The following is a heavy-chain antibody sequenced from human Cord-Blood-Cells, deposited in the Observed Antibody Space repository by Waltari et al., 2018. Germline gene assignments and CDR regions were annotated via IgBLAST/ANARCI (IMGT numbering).Heavy chain of an antibody. CDR3: ARRDGYQLLYYFDY. Sequence: QVQLQQWGAGLLKPSETLSLTCAVYGGSFSGYYWSWIRQPPGKGLEWLGEINHSGSTNYNPSLKSRVTISVDTSKNQFSLKLSSVTAADTAVYYCARRDGYQLLYYFDYWGQGTLVTVSS. J-gene: IGHJ4*02. CDR1: GGSFSGYY. CDR2: INHSGST. D-gene: IGHD2-2*01. V-gene: IGHV4-34*01.